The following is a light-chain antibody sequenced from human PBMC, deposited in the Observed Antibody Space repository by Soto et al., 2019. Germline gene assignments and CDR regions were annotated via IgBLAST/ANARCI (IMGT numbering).Light chain of an antibody. J-gene: IGLJ1*01. CDR3: CSYAGSSSAYV. CDR1: SSDVGSYNV. CDR2: EVS. V-gene: IGLV2-23*02. Sequence: QSVLTQPPSVSGSPGQTITISCTRTSSDVGSYNVVSWYQQHPGKAPKLLIYEVSKRPSGVSGRFSGSKSGNTASPTISGLQAEDEADYHCCSYAGSSSAYVFGTGTKVTVL.